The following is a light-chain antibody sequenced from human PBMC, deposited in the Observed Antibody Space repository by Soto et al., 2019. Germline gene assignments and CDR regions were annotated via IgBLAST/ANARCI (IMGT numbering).Light chain of an antibody. V-gene: IGKV3-20*01. J-gene: IGKJ1*01. Sequence: EIVSAQSPGTLSLSPGERATLSCRASQSVTNSFLAWYQQKPGQAPRLLIYGISKRATDIPDRFSGSGSGTDGTLTISSLEPEDFAGYFGKQGTFGQGTKV. CDR1: QSVTNSF. CDR2: GIS. CDR3: KQGT.